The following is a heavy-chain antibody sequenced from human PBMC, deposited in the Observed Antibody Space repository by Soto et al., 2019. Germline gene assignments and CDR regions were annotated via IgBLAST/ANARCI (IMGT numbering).Heavy chain of an antibody. CDR1: GYTFTNYG. CDR3: ARDHPFIVATMSIEF. Sequence: QVQLAQSGGEVKKLGASLKVSCKASGYTFTNYGISWVRQAPGQGLEWMGWISPYNGHTNSAQKFQDRMSMTTDTSTATAYMELRRLRTDHTAVYYCARDHPFIVATMSIEFWGQGTLVSVSS. CDR2: ISPYNGHT. V-gene: IGHV1-18*01. J-gene: IGHJ4*02. D-gene: IGHD5-12*01.